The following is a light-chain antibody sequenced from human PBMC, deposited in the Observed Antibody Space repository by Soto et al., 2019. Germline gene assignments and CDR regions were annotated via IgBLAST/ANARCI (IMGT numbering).Light chain of an antibody. CDR1: QSVSSN. CDR2: GAS. CDR3: QQYNNWPLT. J-gene: IGKJ4*01. Sequence: EIVMTQSPATLSVSPGERATLSCRVSQSVSSNLAWYQQKTGQAPRLLIYGASIKATGIAARLSGSGSGTKFTLTISSQQSEDFAVYYCQQYNNWPLTFGGGTKVETK. V-gene: IGKV3-15*01.